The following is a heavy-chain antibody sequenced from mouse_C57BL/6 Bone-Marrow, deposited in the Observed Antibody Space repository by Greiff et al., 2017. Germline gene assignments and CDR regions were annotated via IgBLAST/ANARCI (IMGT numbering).Heavy chain of an antibody. D-gene: IGHD4-1*01. CDR3: ARSRRGLGQGWFAY. V-gene: IGHV1-72*01. CDR2: IDPNSGGT. CDR1: GYTFTSYW. J-gene: IGHJ3*01. Sequence: QVQLKQPGAELVKPGASVKLSCKASGYTFTSYWMDWVKQRPGRGLEWIGRIDPNSGGTKYNEKFKSKATLTVDKPSSTAYMQLSSLTSEDSAVYYCARSRRGLGQGWFAYWGQGTLVTVSA.